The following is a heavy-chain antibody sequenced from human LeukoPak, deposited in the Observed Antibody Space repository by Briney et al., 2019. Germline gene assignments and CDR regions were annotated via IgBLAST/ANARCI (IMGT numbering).Heavy chain of an antibody. Sequence: GSLRLSCAASGFTFSDYYMSWIRQAPGKGLEWVSYISSSGSTIYYADSVKGRFTISRDNAKNSLYLQMNSLRAEDTAVYYCASSIAVAGVDAFDIWGQGTMVTVSS. CDR2: ISSSGSTI. CDR1: GFTFSDYY. V-gene: IGHV3-11*01. D-gene: IGHD6-19*01. J-gene: IGHJ3*02. CDR3: ASSIAVAGVDAFDI.